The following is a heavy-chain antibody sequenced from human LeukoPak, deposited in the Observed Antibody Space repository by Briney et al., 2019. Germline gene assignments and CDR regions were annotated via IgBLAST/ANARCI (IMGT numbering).Heavy chain of an antibody. J-gene: IGHJ5*02. D-gene: IGHD1-26*01. CDR3: ARDWDQESDCFDP. Sequence: ASVKVSCKASGYTFTSYGISWVRQAPGQGLEWMGWISSYEDGSNRAQKFQDRVTMTIDTSTSTAYMELRSLRSDDTAVYYCARDWDQESDCFDPWGQGTLVTVSS. CDR1: GYTFTSYG. CDR2: ISSYEDGS. V-gene: IGHV1-18*01.